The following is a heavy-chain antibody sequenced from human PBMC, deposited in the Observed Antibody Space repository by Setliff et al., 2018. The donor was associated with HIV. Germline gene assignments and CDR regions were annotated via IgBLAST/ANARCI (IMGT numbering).Heavy chain of an antibody. J-gene: IGHJ6*02. V-gene: IGHV4-39*01. CDR2: IYYSGST. CDR3: ARPQWELGVDYYGMDV. D-gene: IGHD1-26*01. CDR1: GGSISGSNYY. Sequence: LSLTCTVSGGSISGSNYYWGWIRQPPGKGLEWVGSIYYSGSTYYSPSLKSRVTISVDTSKNQFSLTLTSVTAADTAVYYCARPQWELGVDYYGMDVWGQGTTVTVSS.